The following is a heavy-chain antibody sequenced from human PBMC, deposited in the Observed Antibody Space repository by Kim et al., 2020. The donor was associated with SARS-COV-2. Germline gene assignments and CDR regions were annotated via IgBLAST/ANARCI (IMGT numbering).Heavy chain of an antibody. CDR1: GFTFSNYG. CDR2: IAGSGGST. J-gene: IGHJ5*02. D-gene: IGHD6-13*01. CDR3: AKGGTAGGPNWFDP. Sequence: GGSLRLSCAASGFTFSNYGMSWVRQASGKRLEWVSGIAGSGGSTYYADSVKGRFTISRDNSKNTLYLQLNSLRAEDTAVYYCAKGGTAGGPNWFDPWGQGTLVTVSS. V-gene: IGHV3-23*01.